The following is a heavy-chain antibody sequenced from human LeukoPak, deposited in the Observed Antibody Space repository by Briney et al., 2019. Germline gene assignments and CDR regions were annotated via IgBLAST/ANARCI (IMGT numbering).Heavy chain of an antibody. D-gene: IGHD2-15*01. CDR1: GGSFSDYY. CDR2: IYYSGST. Sequence: SETLSLTCTVYGGSFSDYYWSWIRQPPGKGLEWIGYIYYSGSTNYNPSLKSRVTISVDTSKNQFSLKLGSVTAADTAVYYCARHYYHCSGGSCAEGFDYWGQGTLVTVSS. V-gene: IGHV4-59*08. CDR3: ARHYYHCSGGSCAEGFDY. J-gene: IGHJ4*02.